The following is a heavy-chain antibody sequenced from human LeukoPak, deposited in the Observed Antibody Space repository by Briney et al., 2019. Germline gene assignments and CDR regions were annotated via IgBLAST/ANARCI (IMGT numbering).Heavy chain of an antibody. CDR1: GFIVSSNY. J-gene: IGHJ4*02. CDR3: AKSGAVRFDY. D-gene: IGHD3-16*01. Sequence: GGSLRLSCAASGFIVSSNYMSWVRQAPGKGLEWVSVIYSDGSTYYADSVKGRFTISRDNSKNTLYLQMNSLRAEDTAVYYCAKSGAVRFDYWGQGTPVTVSS. V-gene: IGHV3-53*01. CDR2: IYSDGST.